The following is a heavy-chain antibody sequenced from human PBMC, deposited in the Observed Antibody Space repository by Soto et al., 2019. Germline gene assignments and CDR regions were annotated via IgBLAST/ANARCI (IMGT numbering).Heavy chain of an antibody. CDR3: AREGFVVPDCLDY. D-gene: IGHD2-2*01. J-gene: IGHJ4*02. V-gene: IGHV1-3*01. Sequence: ASVKVSCKASGYTFTSYAMHWVRQAPGQRLEWMRWINAGNGNTKYSQKFQGRVTITRDTSASTAYMELSSLRSEDTAVYYCAREGFVVPDCLDYWGQGTLVTVSS. CDR2: INAGNGNT. CDR1: GYTFTSYA.